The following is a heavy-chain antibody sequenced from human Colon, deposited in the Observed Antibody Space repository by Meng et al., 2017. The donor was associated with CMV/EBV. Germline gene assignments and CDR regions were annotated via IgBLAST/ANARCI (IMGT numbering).Heavy chain of an antibody. CDR2: FNPENGER. Sequence: ASVKVSCKVSGYTLTELSIHWVRQAPGKGLEWMGGFNPENGERVYAQKFQGRVTMTRDTSINTAYMELSRLRSDDTAVYYCAREMATITRNHYYYYGMDVWGQGTTVTVSS. J-gene: IGHJ6*02. CDR1: GYTLTELS. CDR3: AREMATITRNHYYYYGMDV. D-gene: IGHD5-24*01. V-gene: IGHV1-24*01.